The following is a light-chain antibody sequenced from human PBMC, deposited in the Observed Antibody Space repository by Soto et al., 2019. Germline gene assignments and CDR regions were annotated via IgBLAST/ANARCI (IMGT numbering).Light chain of an antibody. CDR2: GAS. J-gene: IGKJ2*01. Sequence: EIVLTQSPGTLSLSPGERATLSCRASQSVSSSYLAWYQQKPGQAPRLLMYGASTRATGIPDRFSGSGSGTDFTLTISRLEPVDFAVYYCQQYGSSPRTFGQGTKLEIK. V-gene: IGKV3-20*01. CDR1: QSVSSSY. CDR3: QQYGSSPRT.